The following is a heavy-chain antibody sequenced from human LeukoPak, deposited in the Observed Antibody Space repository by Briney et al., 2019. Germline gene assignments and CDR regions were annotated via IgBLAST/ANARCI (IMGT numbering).Heavy chain of an antibody. CDR2: IYYSGST. CDR1: GGSISSSSYY. J-gene: IGHJ3*02. D-gene: IGHD2-15*01. CDR3: ARYCSGGSCYSFVGGAFDI. V-gene: IGHV4-39*01. Sequence: SETLSLTCTVSGGSISSSSYYWGWIRQPPGKGLEWIGSIYYSGSTYYNPSLKIRVTISVDTSKNQFSLKLSSVTAADTAVYYCARYCSGGSCYSFVGGAFDIWGQGTMVTVSS.